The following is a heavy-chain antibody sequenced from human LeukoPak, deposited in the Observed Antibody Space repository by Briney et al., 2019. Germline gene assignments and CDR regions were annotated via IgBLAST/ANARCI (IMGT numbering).Heavy chain of an antibody. D-gene: IGHD5-18*01. V-gene: IGHV3-74*03. Sequence: GGSLRLSCAASGFTFSIHWMHWVRQAPGKGPVWVAHINSDGSSTTYADSVKGRFIISRDNAGNTPYLQMNSLRAEDTAVYYCVKGYNYGYSWDYWGQGTLVTVSS. J-gene: IGHJ4*02. CDR2: INSDGSST. CDR3: VKGYNYGYSWDY. CDR1: GFTFSIHW.